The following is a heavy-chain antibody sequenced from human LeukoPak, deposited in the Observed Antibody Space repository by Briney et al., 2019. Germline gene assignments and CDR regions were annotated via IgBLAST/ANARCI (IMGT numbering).Heavy chain of an antibody. J-gene: IGHJ4*02. CDR1: GRSFSYYY. Sequence: PSDTLSLTCAVYGRSFSYYYWAWIRQSPRKGLQWIGQINHSGSTNYNPSLKSRFTISVDTSKNQFSLKVRSVTDADTALYYCAREREESGAWYERPHFDYWGQGALVTVSS. V-gene: IGHV4-34*01. D-gene: IGHD6-19*01. CDR2: INHSGST. CDR3: AREREESGAWYERPHFDY.